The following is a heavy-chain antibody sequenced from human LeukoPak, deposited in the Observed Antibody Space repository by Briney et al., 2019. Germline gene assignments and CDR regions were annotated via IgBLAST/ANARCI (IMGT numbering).Heavy chain of an antibody. CDR3: ARDRARGTGTTNY. CDR1: GYAFSGYY. J-gene: IGHJ4*02. D-gene: IGHD1-7*01. Sequence: ASVKVSCKASGYAFSGYYMHWVRQAPGQGLEWMGWINPNSGGTNYAQKFQGRVTMTRDTSISTAYMELSRLRSDDTAVYYCARDRARGTGTTNYWGQGTLVTVSS. CDR2: INPNSGGT. V-gene: IGHV1-2*02.